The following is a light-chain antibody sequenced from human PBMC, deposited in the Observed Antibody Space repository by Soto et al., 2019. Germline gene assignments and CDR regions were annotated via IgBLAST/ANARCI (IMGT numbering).Light chain of an antibody. CDR1: QSVSSSY. CDR2: GAS. J-gene: IGKJ1*01. CDR3: QKYGSSPRT. Sequence: ELVLTQSPGTLSLSPGDRATLSCRASQSVSSSYLAWYQQKPGQAPRLLIYGASSRATGIPDRFSGSGSGTDFTLTISRLEPEEFAVYYCQKYGSSPRTFGQGTKVDIK. V-gene: IGKV3-20*01.